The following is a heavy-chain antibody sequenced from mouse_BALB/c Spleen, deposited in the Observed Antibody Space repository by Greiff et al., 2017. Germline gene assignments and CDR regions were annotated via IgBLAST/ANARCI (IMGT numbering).Heavy chain of an antibody. CDR1: GYTFSSYW. CDR2: ILPGSGST. J-gene: IGHJ3*01. V-gene: IGHV1-9*01. D-gene: IGHD2-3*01. CDR3: ARRDDGYLDWFAY. Sequence: VQLQQSGAELMKPGASVKISCKATGYTFSSYWIEWVKQRPGHGLEWIGEILPGSGSTNYNEKFKGKATFTADTSSNTAYMQLSSLTSEDSAVYYCARRDDGYLDWFAYWGQGTLVTVSA.